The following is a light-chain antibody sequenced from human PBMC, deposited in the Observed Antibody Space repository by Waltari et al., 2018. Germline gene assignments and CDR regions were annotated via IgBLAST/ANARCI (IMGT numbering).Light chain of an antibody. CDR2: ATT. V-gene: IGLV7-46*01. J-gene: IGLJ3*02. CDR1: TGTVTSGHY. Sequence: QAVVTQEPSLTVSPGGTVTLTCGSSTGTVTSGHYPYWFQQKPGQAPRTLIYATTSKHAWAPARFSGSLRGGKAALTLSGAQPEDEAEYFCLLSDSGKWVFGGGTKLTVL. CDR3: LLSDSGKWV.